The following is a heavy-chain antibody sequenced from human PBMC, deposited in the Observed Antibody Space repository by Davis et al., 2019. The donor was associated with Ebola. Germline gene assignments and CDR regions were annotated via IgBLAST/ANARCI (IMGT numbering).Heavy chain of an antibody. CDR2: ISYDGSNK. J-gene: IGHJ6*02. CDR3: AKDSFPGMDV. CDR1: GFTFSSYG. V-gene: IGHV3-30*18. Sequence: GESLKISCAASGFTFSSYGMHWVRQAPGKGLEWVAVISYDGSNKYYADSVKGRFTISRDNSKNTLYLQMNSLRAEDTAVYYCAKDSFPGMDVWGQGTTVTVSS. D-gene: IGHD2/OR15-2a*01.